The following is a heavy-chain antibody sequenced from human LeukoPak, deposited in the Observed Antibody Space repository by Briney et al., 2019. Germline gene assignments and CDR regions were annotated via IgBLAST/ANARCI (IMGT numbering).Heavy chain of an antibody. CDR1: GFTFSDYY. CDR3: ARDRRSLEWLDYYGMDV. Sequence: GGSLRLSCAASGFTFSDYYMSWIRQAPGKGLEWVSYISSSGSTIYYADSVKGRFTISRDNAKNSLYLQMNSLRAEDTAVYYCARDRRSLEWLDYYGMDVWGQGTTVTVSS. J-gene: IGHJ6*02. V-gene: IGHV3-11*01. CDR2: ISSSGSTI. D-gene: IGHD3-3*01.